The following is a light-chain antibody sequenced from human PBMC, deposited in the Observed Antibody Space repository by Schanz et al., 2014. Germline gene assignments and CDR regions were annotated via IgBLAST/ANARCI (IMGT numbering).Light chain of an antibody. V-gene: IGLV2-8*01. CDR3: TSYAGSNNVV. CDR2: EVS. CDR1: SSDVGVYKY. Sequence: QSALTQPPSASGSPGQSVTISCTGTSSDVGVYKYVSWYQQHPGKAPKLIIFEVSKRPSGVPDCFSGSKSGNTASLIVSGLQAEDEADYYCTSYAGSNNVVFGGGTKLTVL. J-gene: IGLJ2*01.